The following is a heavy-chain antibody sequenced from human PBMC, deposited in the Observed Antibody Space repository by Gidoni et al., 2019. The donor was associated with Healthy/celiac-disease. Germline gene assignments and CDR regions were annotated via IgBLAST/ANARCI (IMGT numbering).Heavy chain of an antibody. CDR2: IYPGDSDT. CDR1: GYSFTCYW. V-gene: IGHV5-51*01. Sequence: EVQLVQSGAEVTMPGESLKISCNGSGYSFTCYWLGWVRQMPGKGLEWMGIIYPGDSDTRYSPSFQGQVTIAADKSISTAYLQWSGLEASNTAMYYCAGQGGGGVTGVNWFDPWGQGTLVTVSS. J-gene: IGHJ5*02. D-gene: IGHD1-26*01. CDR3: AGQGGGGVTGVNWFDP.